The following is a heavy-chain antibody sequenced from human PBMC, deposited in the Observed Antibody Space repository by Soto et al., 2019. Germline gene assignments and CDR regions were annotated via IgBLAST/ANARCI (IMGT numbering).Heavy chain of an antibody. J-gene: IGHJ4*02. V-gene: IGHV1-2*04. Sequence: ASVKVSCKASGYTFTGYYMHWVRQAPGQGLEWMGWINPNSGGTNYAQKFQGWVTMTRDTSISTAYMELSRLRSDDTAVYYCARDHSIAAAGYIDYWGQGTLVTVSS. CDR3: ARDHSIAAAGYIDY. CDR2: INPNSGGT. CDR1: GYTFTGYY. D-gene: IGHD6-13*01.